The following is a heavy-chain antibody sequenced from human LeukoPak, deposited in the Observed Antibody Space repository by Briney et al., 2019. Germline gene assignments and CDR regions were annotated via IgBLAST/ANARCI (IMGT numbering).Heavy chain of an antibody. J-gene: IGHJ4*02. D-gene: IGHD3-22*01. CDR1: GYTLTELS. CDR3: ATDPYYYDSSGYA. V-gene: IGHV1-24*01. CDR2: FDPEDGET. Sequence: ASVKVSCKVSGYTLTELSMHWVRQAPGKGLEWMGGFDPEDGETIYAQKFQGRVTMTEDTSTDTAYMELGSLRSEDTAVYYCATDPYYYDSSGYAWGQGTLVTVSS.